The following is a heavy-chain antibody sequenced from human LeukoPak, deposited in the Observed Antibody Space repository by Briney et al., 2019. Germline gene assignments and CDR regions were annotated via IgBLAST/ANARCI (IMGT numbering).Heavy chain of an antibody. V-gene: IGHV4-39*07. CDR3: ARDSQSSGWYVFDY. CDR1: GGSISSSSYY. D-gene: IGHD6-19*01. CDR2: IYYSGST. J-gene: IGHJ4*02. Sequence: SETLSLTCTVSGGSISSSSYYWGWIRQPPGKGLEWIGSIYYSGSTYYNPSLKSRVTISVDTSKNQFSLKLSSVTAADTAVYYCARDSQSSGWYVFDYWGQGTLVTVSS.